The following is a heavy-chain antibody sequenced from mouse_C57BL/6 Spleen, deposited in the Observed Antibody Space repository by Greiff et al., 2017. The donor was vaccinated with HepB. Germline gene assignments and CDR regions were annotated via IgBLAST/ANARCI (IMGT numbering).Heavy chain of an antibody. D-gene: IGHD1-1*01. CDR2: IHPNSGST. J-gene: IGHJ2*01. V-gene: IGHV1-64*01. CDR1: GYTFTSYW. Sequence: VQLQQPGAELVKPGASVKLSCKASGYTFTSYWMHWVKQRPGQGLEWIGMIHPNSGSTNYNEKFKSKATLTVDKSSSTAYMQLSSLTSEDSAVYYCARFPPVSSPYYFDYWGQGTTLTVSS. CDR3: ARFPPVSSPYYFDY.